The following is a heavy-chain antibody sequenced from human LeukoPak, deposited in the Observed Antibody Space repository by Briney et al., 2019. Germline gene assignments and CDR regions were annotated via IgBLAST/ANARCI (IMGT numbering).Heavy chain of an antibody. V-gene: IGHV1-69*05. Sequence: GSSVKVSCKASGGTFSSYAISWVRQAPGQGLEWMGRFIPIFGTANYAQKFQGRVTITTDESTSTAYMELSSLRSEDTAVYYCARDGFAEKWLVPIYWGQGTLVTVSS. J-gene: IGHJ4*02. CDR2: FIPIFGTA. CDR3: ARDGFAEKWLVPIY. D-gene: IGHD3-22*01. CDR1: GGTFSSYA.